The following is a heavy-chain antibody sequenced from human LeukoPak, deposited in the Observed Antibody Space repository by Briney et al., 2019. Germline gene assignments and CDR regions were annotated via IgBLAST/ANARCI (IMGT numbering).Heavy chain of an antibody. CDR2: ISAYNGNT. J-gene: IGHJ4*02. CDR3: ARDLEPLSWELVNFDY. D-gene: IGHD1-26*01. CDR1: GYGFRNYG. Sequence: ASVKVSCKASGYGFRNYGIAWVRQAPGQGLEWMGWISAYNGNTNYAQKLQGRVTMATDTSTSTAYMELRSLRSDDTAVYYCARDLEPLSWELVNFDYWGQGTLVTVSS. V-gene: IGHV1-18*01.